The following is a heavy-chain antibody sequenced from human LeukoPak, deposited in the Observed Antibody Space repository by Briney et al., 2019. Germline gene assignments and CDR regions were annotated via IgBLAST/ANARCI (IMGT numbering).Heavy chain of an antibody. J-gene: IGHJ5*02. CDR3: TTHSGNDLRS. D-gene: IGHD5-12*01. V-gene: IGHV3-15*01. CDR1: GLTFTSAW. CDR2: IKSKSVGDTT. Sequence: PGGSLRLSYATSGLTFTSAWLTWVRQAPGKGLEWVGRIKSKSVGDTTDYAAPVKGRFTISRDDSENTLYLQMSSLKTEDTAVYYCTTHSGNDLRSWGQGALVTVSS.